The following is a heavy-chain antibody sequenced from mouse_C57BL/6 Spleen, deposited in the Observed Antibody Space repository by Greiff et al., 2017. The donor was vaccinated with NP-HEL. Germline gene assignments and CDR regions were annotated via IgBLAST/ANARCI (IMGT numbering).Heavy chain of an antibody. CDR3: ARALHYYGSTPFAY. V-gene: IGHV7-3*01. J-gene: IGHJ3*01. CDR1: GFTFTDYY. D-gene: IGHD1-1*01. Sequence: EVQVVESGGGLVQPGGSLSLSCAASGFTFTDYYMSWVRQPPGKALEWLGFIRNKANGYTTEYSASVKGRFTISRDNSQSILYLQMNALRAEDSATYYCARALHYYGSTPFAYWGQGTLVTVSA. CDR2: IRNKANGYTT.